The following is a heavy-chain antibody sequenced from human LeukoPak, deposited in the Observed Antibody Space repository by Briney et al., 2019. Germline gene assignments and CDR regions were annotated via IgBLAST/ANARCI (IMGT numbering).Heavy chain of an antibody. D-gene: IGHD2-15*01. Sequence: SETLSLTCTVSGGSISSYYWSWIRQPPGKGLEWIGYIYYSGSTNYNPSLKSRVTISVDTSKNLFSLKLSTVTAADTAVNYCARIGYCSGGSCYGDYYGMDVWGQGTTVTVSS. CDR2: IYYSGST. CDR1: GGSISSYY. CDR3: ARIGYCSGGSCYGDYYGMDV. J-gene: IGHJ6*02. V-gene: IGHV4-59*08.